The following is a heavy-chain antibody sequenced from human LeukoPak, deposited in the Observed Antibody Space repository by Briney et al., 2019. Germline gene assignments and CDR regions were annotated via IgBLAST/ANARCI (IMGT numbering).Heavy chain of an antibody. CDR2: ISSSSSYT. D-gene: IGHD3-10*01. Sequence: PGGSLRLSCAASGFTFSDYYMSWIRQAPGKGLEWVSYISSSSSYTNYADSVKGRFTISRDNAKNSLYLQMNSLRAENTAVYYCAVDYYGSGGPPDYWGQGTLVTVSS. J-gene: IGHJ4*02. CDR1: GFTFSDYY. V-gene: IGHV3-11*06. CDR3: AVDYYGSGGPPDY.